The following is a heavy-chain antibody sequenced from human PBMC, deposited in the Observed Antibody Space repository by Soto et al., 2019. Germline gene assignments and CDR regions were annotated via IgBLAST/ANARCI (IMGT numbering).Heavy chain of an antibody. V-gene: IGHV3-64D*06. J-gene: IGHJ3*02. D-gene: IGHD5-18*01. CDR2: ISSNGGST. CDR3: VKQDGYSYAFDI. CDR1: GFTVSSYA. Sequence: GGSLRLSCAASGFTVSSYAMHWVRQAPGKGLEYVSAISSNGGSTYYADSVKGRFTISRDNSKNTLYLQMSSLRAEDTAVYYCVKQDGYSYAFDIWGQGTMVTVS.